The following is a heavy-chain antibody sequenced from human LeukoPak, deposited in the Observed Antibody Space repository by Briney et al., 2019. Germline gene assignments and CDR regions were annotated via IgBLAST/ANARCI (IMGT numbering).Heavy chain of an antibody. Sequence: GGSLRLSCAASGFTFSSYSMDWVRQAPGKGLEWVANMRRDGNEIYYLDSVKGRFTISRDNSKNTLYLQMNSLRAEDTAVYYCATRYGSGSDYWGQGTLVTVSS. V-gene: IGHV3-7*01. CDR2: MRRDGNEI. J-gene: IGHJ4*02. CDR3: ATRYGSGSDY. D-gene: IGHD3-10*01. CDR1: GFTFSSYS.